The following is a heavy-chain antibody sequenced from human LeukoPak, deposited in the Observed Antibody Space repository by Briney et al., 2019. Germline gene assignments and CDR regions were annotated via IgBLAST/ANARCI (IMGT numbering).Heavy chain of an antibody. D-gene: IGHD3-3*01. V-gene: IGHV4-39*07. CDR3: ARGYITIFGEARGYLDY. J-gene: IGHJ4*02. Sequence: SETLSLTRTVSGGSISSSSYYWGWLRQPPGKGLEWIGSIYYSGSTYYNPSLKSRVTISVDTSKNQFSLKLSAVTAADTAAYYCARGYITIFGEARGYLDYWGQGTLVTVSA. CDR1: GGSISSSSYY. CDR2: IYYSGST.